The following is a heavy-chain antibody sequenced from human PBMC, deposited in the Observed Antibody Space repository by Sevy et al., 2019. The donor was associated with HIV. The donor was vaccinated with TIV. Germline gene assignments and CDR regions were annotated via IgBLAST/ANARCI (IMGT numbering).Heavy chain of an antibody. Sequence: GGSLRLSCAASGFTFSSYAMHWVRQAPGKGLEWVAVISYDGSNKYYADSVKGRFTISRDNSKNTLYLQRNSLRAEDTAVYYCARAMVYASHFYFDYWGQGTLVTVSS. CDR3: ARAMVYASHFYFDY. J-gene: IGHJ4*02. D-gene: IGHD2-8*01. CDR2: ISYDGSNK. CDR1: GFTFSSYA. V-gene: IGHV3-30-3*01.